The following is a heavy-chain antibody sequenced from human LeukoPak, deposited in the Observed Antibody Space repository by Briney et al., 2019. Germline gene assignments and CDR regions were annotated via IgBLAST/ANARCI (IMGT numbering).Heavy chain of an antibody. J-gene: IGHJ4*02. CDR1: GGSISSYY. Sequence: ASETLSLTCTVSGGSISSYYWSWIRQPPGKGLEWIGYIYYSGSTNYNPSLKSRVTISVDTSKNQFSLKLSSVTAADTAVYYCARSSYYDFWSGYPPYYFDYWGQGTLVTVSS. CDR3: ARSSYYDFWSGYPPYYFDY. V-gene: IGHV4-59*01. CDR2: IYYSGST. D-gene: IGHD3-3*01.